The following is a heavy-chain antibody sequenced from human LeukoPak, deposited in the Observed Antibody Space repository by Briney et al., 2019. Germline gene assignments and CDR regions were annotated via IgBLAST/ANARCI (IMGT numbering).Heavy chain of an antibody. V-gene: IGHV3-23*01. D-gene: IGHD5-18*01. CDR3: AKDPVDTAMLDFDY. Sequence: GGSLRLSCAASGFTFSNYAMSWVRQAPGKGQEWVSAISGSGGSTYYADSVKGRFTISRDNSKNTLYLQMNSLRAEDTAVYYCAKDPVDTAMLDFDYWGQGTLVTVSS. J-gene: IGHJ4*02. CDR2: ISGSGGST. CDR1: GFTFSNYA.